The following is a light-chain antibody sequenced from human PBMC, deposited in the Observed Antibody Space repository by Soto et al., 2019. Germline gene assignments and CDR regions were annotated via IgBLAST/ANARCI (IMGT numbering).Light chain of an antibody. CDR1: NSNIGSNT. Sequence: QSVLTQAPSASGTPGQRVTISCSGSNSNIGSNTVSWYQQVPGTAPKVLIYNNDQRPSGVPDRLSGSKSGTSASLAIGGLQSEDEADYDCAAWDGSLNGWVFGGGTKLAV. V-gene: IGLV1-44*01. J-gene: IGLJ3*02. CDR2: NND. CDR3: AAWDGSLNGWV.